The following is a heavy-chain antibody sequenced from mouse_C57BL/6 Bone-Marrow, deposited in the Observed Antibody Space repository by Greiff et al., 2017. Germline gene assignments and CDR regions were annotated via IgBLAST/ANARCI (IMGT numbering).Heavy chain of an antibody. Sequence: VQLQQSGAELARPGASVKLSCKASGYTFTSYGISWVKQRTGQGLEWIGEIYPRSGNTYYNEKFKGKATLTADKSSSTAYMELRSLTSEDSAVYFCAREVICSSSWYFDYWGQGTTLTVSS. V-gene: IGHV1-81*01. CDR2: IYPRSGNT. CDR3: AREVICSSSWYFDY. CDR1: GYTFTSYG. J-gene: IGHJ2*01. D-gene: IGHD1-1*01.